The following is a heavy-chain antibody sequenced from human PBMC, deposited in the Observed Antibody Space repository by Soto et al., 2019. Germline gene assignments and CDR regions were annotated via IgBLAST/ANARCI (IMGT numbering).Heavy chain of an antibody. CDR2: INPSGGST. Sequence: GASVKVSCKASGYTFTSYYMHWVRQAPGQGLEWMGIINPSGGSTSYAQKFQGRVTMTRDTSTSTVYMELSSLRSEDTAVYYCARDAYYYDSSGPEGPYYYYGMDVWGQGTTVTVSS. D-gene: IGHD3-22*01. V-gene: IGHV1-46*01. CDR3: ARDAYYYDSSGPEGPYYYYGMDV. CDR1: GYTFTSYY. J-gene: IGHJ6*02.